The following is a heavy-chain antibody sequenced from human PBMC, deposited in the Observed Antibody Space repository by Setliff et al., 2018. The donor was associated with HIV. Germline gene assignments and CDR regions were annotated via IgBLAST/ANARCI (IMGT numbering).Heavy chain of an antibody. CDR2: IDPRGGST. CDR1: GGTFSSYA. D-gene: IGHD5-12*01. CDR3: AREATMTYRNFDY. V-gene: IGHV1-46*03. J-gene: IGHJ4*02. Sequence: GASVKVSCKASGGTFSSYAISWVRQAPGQGLEWMGVIDPRGGSTHYSQKLQGRVTMTRDTSTSTVYMELRSLRSEDTAIYYCAREATMTYRNFDYWGQGTLVTVSS.